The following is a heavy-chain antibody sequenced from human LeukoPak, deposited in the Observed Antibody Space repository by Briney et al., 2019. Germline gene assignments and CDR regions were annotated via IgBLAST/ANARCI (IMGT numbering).Heavy chain of an antibody. D-gene: IGHD3-22*01. V-gene: IGHV3-48*03. Sequence: PGGSLRLSCAASGFSFSNYEMNWVRQAPWKGLEWVSYVSSSGSTMYYADSVRGRFSISRDNAKNLLYLQMNSLRAEDTAVYFCARHSYDSSGYLDFWGQGTLVSVSS. J-gene: IGHJ4*02. CDR3: ARHSYDSSGYLDF. CDR2: VSSSGSTM. CDR1: GFSFSNYE.